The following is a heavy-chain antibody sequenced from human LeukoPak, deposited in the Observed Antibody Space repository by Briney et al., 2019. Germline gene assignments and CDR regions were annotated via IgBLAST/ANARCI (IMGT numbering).Heavy chain of an antibody. V-gene: IGHV1-18*01. Sequence: ASVKVSCKASGYTFTSYGISWVRQAPGQGLEWMGWISAYNGNTNYAQKLQGRVTMTTGTSTSTAYMELRSLRSDDTAVYYCARVEEARAHYYDSSGYVDNWFDPWGQGTLVTVSS. CDR1: GYTFTSYG. CDR3: ARVEEARAHYYDSSGYVDNWFDP. CDR2: ISAYNGNT. J-gene: IGHJ5*02. D-gene: IGHD3-22*01.